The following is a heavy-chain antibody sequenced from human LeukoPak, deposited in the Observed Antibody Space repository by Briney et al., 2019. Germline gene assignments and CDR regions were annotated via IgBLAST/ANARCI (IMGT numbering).Heavy chain of an antibody. Sequence: GGSLRLSCTASGVTFSTYAMHWVRQAPGKGLGRVAVISYDGSNKYYADSVKGRFTISRDNSKNTLYLQMNSLRPEDTAVYYCARVALAGTYDYYYMDVWGKGTTVTVSS. J-gene: IGHJ6*03. V-gene: IGHV3-30*04. CDR2: ISYDGSNK. CDR3: ARVALAGTYDYYYMDV. CDR1: GVTFSTYA. D-gene: IGHD6-19*01.